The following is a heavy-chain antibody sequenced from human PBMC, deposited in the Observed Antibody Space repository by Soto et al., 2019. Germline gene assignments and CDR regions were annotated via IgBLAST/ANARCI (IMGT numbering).Heavy chain of an antibody. CDR3: AADYYDFWSGYYNFDY. D-gene: IGHD3-3*01. V-gene: IGHV1-58*01. CDR2: IVVGSGNT. CDR1: GFGFTSTA. J-gene: IGHJ4*02. Sequence: GASVKVSWTASGFGFTSTAVQWVRQARGQRLEWIGWIVVGSGNTNYAQKFQERVTITRDMSTSTAYMELSSLRSEDTAVYYCAADYYDFWSGYYNFDYWGQGTLVTVSS.